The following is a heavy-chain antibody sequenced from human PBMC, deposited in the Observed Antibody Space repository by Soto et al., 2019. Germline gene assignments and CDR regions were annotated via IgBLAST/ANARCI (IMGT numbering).Heavy chain of an antibody. Sequence: GGSLRLSCAASGFTFSSYGMHWVRQAPGKGLEWVAVISYDGSNKYYADSVKGRFTISRDNSKNTLYLQMNSLRAEDTAVYYCAKARGEKGGELDYGDYPSWEYYYYYGMDVWGQGTTVTVSS. J-gene: IGHJ6*02. CDR2: ISYDGSNK. CDR3: AKARGEKGGELDYGDYPSWEYYYYYGMDV. V-gene: IGHV3-30*18. CDR1: GFTFSSYG. D-gene: IGHD4-17*01.